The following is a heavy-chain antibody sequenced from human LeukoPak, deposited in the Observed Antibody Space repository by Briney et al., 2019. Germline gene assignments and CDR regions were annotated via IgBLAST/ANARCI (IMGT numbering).Heavy chain of an antibody. CDR1: GYNFFKYA. Sequence: ASVKVSCKTSGYNFFKYAIHWVRQAPGQRFEWMGWIDGGNGDTRFSQKFQDRVSFTRDTFATTVYMELTSLRSEDTAVYYCARDQSRDIGVDFDYWGQGTLVIVSS. J-gene: IGHJ4*02. CDR3: ARDQSRDIGVDFDY. CDR2: IDGGNGDT. V-gene: IGHV1-3*01. D-gene: IGHD5-24*01.